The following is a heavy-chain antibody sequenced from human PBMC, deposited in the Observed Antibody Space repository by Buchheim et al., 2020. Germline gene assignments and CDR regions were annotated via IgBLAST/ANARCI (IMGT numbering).Heavy chain of an antibody. J-gene: IGHJ4*02. D-gene: IGHD2-15*01. CDR3: ASDLSGGGLDY. Sequence: QVQLVESGGGVVQSGRSLRLSCAASGIIFSRYSLHWVRQAPGKGLEWVAVISDDATRTNYADSVRGLFTLPRDNSTNTLYLRMGSLRLDDTAVFYCASDLSGGGLDYWGQGTL. V-gene: IGHV3-30*04. CDR1: GIIFSRYS. CDR2: ISDDATRT.